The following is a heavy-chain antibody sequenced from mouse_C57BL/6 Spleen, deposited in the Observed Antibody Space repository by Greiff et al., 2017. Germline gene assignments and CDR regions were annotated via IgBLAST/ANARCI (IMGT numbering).Heavy chain of an antibody. D-gene: IGHD2-4*01. CDR3: ARWRDYGLYYAMDY. CDR2: IHPTSGST. V-gene: IGHV1-64*01. CDR1: GYTFTSYW. J-gene: IGHJ4*01. Sequence: QVQLQQPGAELVKPGASVKLSCKASGYTFTSYWMHWVKQRPGQGLEWIGMIHPTSGSTNYNEKFKSKATLTVDKSSSTAYMQLSSLTSEDSAVXYCARWRDYGLYYAMDYGGKGTSVTVSS.